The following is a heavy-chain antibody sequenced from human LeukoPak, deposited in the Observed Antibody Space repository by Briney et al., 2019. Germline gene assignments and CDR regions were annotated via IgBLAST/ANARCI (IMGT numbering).Heavy chain of an antibody. V-gene: IGHV3-30*18. J-gene: IGHJ4*02. Sequence: PGRSLRLSCAASGFTFSTYAMHWVRQAPGKGLEWVAIISYDGSNYSYADSVKGRFTISRDNSENTLYLQMNGLRAEDTAVYYCAQDGFYCSANSCYLDYWGQGTLVTVSS. CDR2: ISYDGSNY. D-gene: IGHD2-15*01. CDR3: AQDGFYCSANSCYLDY. CDR1: GFTFSTYA.